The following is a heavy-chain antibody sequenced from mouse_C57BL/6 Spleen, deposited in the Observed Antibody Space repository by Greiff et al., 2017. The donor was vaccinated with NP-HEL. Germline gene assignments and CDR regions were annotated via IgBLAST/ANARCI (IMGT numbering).Heavy chain of an antibody. CDR2: IWSGGST. Sequence: QVQLQQSGPGLVQPSQSLSITCTVSGFSLTSYGVHWVRQSPGKGLEWLGVIWSGGSTDYNAAFISRLSISKDNSKSQVFFKMNSLQADDTAIYYCARETKLGPVDYWGQGTTLTVSS. CDR1: GFSLTSYG. D-gene: IGHD4-1*01. V-gene: IGHV2-2*01. J-gene: IGHJ2*01. CDR3: ARETKLGPVDY.